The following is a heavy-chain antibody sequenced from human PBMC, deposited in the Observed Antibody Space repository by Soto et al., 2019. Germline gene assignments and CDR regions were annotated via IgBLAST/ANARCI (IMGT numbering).Heavy chain of an antibody. D-gene: IGHD6-6*01. CDR1: GFTVSSNY. J-gene: IGHJ6*02. CDR3: ASEYSSSSGYYYYGMDV. Sequence: GGSLRLSCAASGFTVSSNYMSWVRQAPGKGLEWVSVIYSGGSTYYADSVKGRFTISRDNSKNTLYLQMNSLRAEDTAVYYCASEYSSSSGYYYYGMDVWGQGTTVTVSS. CDR2: IYSGGST. V-gene: IGHV3-53*01.